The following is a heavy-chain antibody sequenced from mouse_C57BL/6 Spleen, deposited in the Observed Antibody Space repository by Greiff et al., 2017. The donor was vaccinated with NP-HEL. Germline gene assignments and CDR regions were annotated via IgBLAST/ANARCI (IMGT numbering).Heavy chain of an antibody. Sequence: EVQRVESGGGLVQPGGSLKLSCAASGFTFSDYYMYWVRQTPEKRLEWVAYLSNGGGSTYYPDTVKGRFTISRDNAKNTLYLQMSRLKSEDTAMYYCARLRSGYAMDYWGQGTSVTVSS. V-gene: IGHV5-12*01. CDR3: ARLRSGYAMDY. D-gene: IGHD1-1*01. CDR2: LSNGGGST. J-gene: IGHJ4*01. CDR1: GFTFSDYY.